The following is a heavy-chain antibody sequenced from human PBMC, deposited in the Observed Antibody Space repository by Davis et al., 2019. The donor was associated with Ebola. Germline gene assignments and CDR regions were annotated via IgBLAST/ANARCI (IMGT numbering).Heavy chain of an antibody. Sequence: PGGSLRLSCPASGFTSSSYAMHWVRQAPGKGLEWVAVISYDGSNKYYAGSVKGRFTISRDNSKNTLSLQMNSLRAEDTAVYYCARAWEDTMYGMDVWGQGTTVTVSS. J-gene: IGHJ6*02. V-gene: IGHV3-30*04. D-gene: IGHD1-26*01. CDR2: ISYDGSNK. CDR3: ARAWEDTMYGMDV. CDR1: GFTSSSYA.